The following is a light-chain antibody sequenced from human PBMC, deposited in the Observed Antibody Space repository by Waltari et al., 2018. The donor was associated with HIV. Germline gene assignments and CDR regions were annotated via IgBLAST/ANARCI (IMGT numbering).Light chain of an antibody. CDR2: EAS. V-gene: IGKV1-5*03. Sequence: DIQMTQSPSTLSASVGDRVTITCRASQSIRSWLAWYQQKPGKAPKLLISEASSLESGVPSRVSGSGSGTEFTLTISSLQSDDFATYHCQQDKSYSQWMFGQGTKVEIK. CDR3: QQDKSYSQWM. J-gene: IGKJ1*01. CDR1: QSIRSW.